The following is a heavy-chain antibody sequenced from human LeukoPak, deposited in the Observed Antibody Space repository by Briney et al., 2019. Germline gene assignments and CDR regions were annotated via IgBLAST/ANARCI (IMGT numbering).Heavy chain of an antibody. CDR3: ATDPNPYSSTSGYFDF. J-gene: IGHJ4*02. D-gene: IGHD6-13*01. Sequence: SVKVSCKASGGNFRNYGFHWVRQAPGQGLEWMGAMLPIFGTANYAQKFQGRVTITADESSNTASLDLSSLTSEDTAVYYCATDPNPYSSTSGYFDFWGQGTLVTVSS. V-gene: IGHV1-69*01. CDR1: GGNFRNYG. CDR2: MLPIFGTA.